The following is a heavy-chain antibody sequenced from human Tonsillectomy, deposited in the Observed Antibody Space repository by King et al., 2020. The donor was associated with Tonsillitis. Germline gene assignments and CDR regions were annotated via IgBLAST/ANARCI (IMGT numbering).Heavy chain of an antibody. V-gene: IGHV3-30*18. CDR3: AKEGQWEVLLDY. J-gene: IGHJ4*02. Sequence: VQLVESGGGVVQPGRSLRLSCAASGFTFSSYGMHWVRQAPGKGLEWVAVISYDGSNKYYADSVKGRFTISRDNSKSKLCLQMNSLRGEDTAVYYCAKEGQWEVLLDYWGQGTLVTVSS. D-gene: IGHD1-26*01. CDR1: GFTFSSYG. CDR2: ISYDGSNK.